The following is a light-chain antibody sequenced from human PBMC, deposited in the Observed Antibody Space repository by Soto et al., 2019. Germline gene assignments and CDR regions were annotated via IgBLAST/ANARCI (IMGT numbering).Light chain of an antibody. CDR2: DAS. V-gene: IGKV1-33*01. J-gene: IGKJ4*01. CDR1: QDISNY. Sequence: DIQMTQSPSSLSASVGDRVTITCQASQDISNYLNWYQQKPGKAPKLLIYDASNLETGVPSRFSGSGSGTDFTFTTSSLQPEDIATYYCQQYDNLSLPFGAGTTVDIX. CDR3: QQYDNLSLP.